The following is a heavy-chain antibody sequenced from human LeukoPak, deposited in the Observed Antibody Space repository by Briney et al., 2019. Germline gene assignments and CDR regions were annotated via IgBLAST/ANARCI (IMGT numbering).Heavy chain of an antibody. CDR3: ARLPYCGGDCYPNWFDP. CDR2: IYPGNSDT. Sequence: GESLKISCKSSGYSFTSDWIGWVRQMPGKGLELMGIIYPGNSDTRYSPSFQGQVTISADKSISTAYLQWNSLKASDTAMHYCARLPYCGGDCYPNWFDPWGQGTLVTVSS. D-gene: IGHD2-21*02. V-gene: IGHV5-51*01. J-gene: IGHJ5*02. CDR1: GYSFTSDW.